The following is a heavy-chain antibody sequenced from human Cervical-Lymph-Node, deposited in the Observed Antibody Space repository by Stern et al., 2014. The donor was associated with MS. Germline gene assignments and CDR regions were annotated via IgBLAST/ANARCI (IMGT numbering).Heavy chain of an antibody. J-gene: IGHJ4*02. D-gene: IGHD1-14*01. CDR2: IYYSGTN. CDR1: GDSINSGDFH. Sequence: QLQLQESGPGLVKPSETLSLTCTVSGDSINSGDFHWSWVRQSPGKGLEWIGYIYYSGTNYNNPSLKSRVTMSIDTSTNQFSLNLASVTAADTALYFCARMKTGLRENRGFDFWGQGTQVTVSS. CDR3: ARMKTGLRENRGFDF. V-gene: IGHV4-30-4*01.